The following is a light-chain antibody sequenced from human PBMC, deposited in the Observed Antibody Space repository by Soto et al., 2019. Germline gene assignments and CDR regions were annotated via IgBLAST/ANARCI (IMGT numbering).Light chain of an antibody. J-gene: IGLJ2*01. CDR1: SSDVGGYNY. CDR2: DVT. Sequence: QSALTQPRSVSGSPGQSVTISCTGTSSDVGGYNYVSWYQQHPGKAPKLIIYDVTKRPSGVPDRFSGSKSGNTASLTISGLQAEDEADYYCCSYAGSYTFHVLFGGGTQLTVL. V-gene: IGLV2-11*01. CDR3: CSYAGSYTFHVL.